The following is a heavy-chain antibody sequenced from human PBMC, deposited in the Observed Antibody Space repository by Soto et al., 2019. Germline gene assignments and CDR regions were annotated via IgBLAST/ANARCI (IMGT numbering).Heavy chain of an antibody. V-gene: IGHV4-39*01. J-gene: IGHJ4*02. CDR3: ARHLYGTKSYSSLFDY. Sequence: SETLSLTCTVSGGSISSSSYYWGWIRQPPGKGLEWIGSIYYSGSTYYNPSLKSRVTISVETSKNQFSLKLSSVTAADTAVYYCARHLYGTKSYSSLFDYWGQGTLVTVSS. CDR1: GGSISSSSYY. D-gene: IGHD5-18*01. CDR2: IYYSGST.